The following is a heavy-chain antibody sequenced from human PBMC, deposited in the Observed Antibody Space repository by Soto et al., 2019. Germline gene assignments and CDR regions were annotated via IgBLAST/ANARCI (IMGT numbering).Heavy chain of an antibody. CDR2: ISAYNGKR. J-gene: IGHJ3*02. CDR1: GYPFTSYG. D-gene: IGHD5-12*01. V-gene: IGHV1-18*01. Sequence: QGQLLQSGDEVKTPGASVRVSCRASGYPFTSYGISWVRQAPGQGLEWVAWISAYNGKRDTAQKFQGRVTMTLDTSTDQAHMELGDLTSADTDVYYCARGRIVASIHDAFEIWGQGTKVTVSS. CDR3: ARGRIVASIHDAFEI.